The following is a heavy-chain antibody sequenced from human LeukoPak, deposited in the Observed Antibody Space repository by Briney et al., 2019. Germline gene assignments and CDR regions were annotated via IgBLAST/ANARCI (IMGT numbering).Heavy chain of an antibody. Sequence: GGSLRLSCAASGFTFSSYWMSWVRQAPGKGLEWVANINEHGGDMYYVGSVKGRFTISRDNAKNSLYLQMNSLRADDTAVYYCARDLFTEGENYWGQGTLVTVSS. J-gene: IGHJ4*02. CDR2: INEHGGDM. V-gene: IGHV3-7*01. D-gene: IGHD3-16*01. CDR3: ARDLFTEGENY. CDR1: GFTFSSYW.